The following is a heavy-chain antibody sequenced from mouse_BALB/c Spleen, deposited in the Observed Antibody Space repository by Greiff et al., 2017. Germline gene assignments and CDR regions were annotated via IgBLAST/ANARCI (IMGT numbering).Heavy chain of an antibody. CDR1: GYTFTSYW. Sequence: QVQLQQPGAELVKPGASVKLSCKASGYTFTSYWMHWVKQRPGQGLEWIGEIDPSDSYTNYNQKFKGKATLTVDKSSSTAYMQLSSLTSEDSAVYYCARPYFDDWGQGTTLTVSS. V-gene: IGHV1-69*02. CDR3: ARPYFDD. J-gene: IGHJ2*01. CDR2: IDPSDSYT.